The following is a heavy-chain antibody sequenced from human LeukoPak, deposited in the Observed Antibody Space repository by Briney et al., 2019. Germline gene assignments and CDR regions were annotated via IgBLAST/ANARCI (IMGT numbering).Heavy chain of an antibody. Sequence: GGSLSLSCALSGFTLSSYAMSCVRHAPGGGREWVSAVSNCGGTTYYADSVKGLFTIARDNSKNTLYLQINSMRGEDTAVYYCAKLTRGYCDSTACPNGFDPWGRGTLVTVSS. CDR2: VSNCGGTT. D-gene: IGHD2-2*01. V-gene: IGHV3-23*01. CDR3: AKLTRGYCDSTACPNGFDP. J-gene: IGHJ5*02. CDR1: GFTLSSYA.